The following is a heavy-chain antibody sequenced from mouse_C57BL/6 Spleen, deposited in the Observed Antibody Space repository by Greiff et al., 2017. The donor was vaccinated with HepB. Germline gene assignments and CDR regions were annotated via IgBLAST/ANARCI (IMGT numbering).Heavy chain of an antibody. Sequence: VQLKESGAELVRPRASVKLSCTASGFNIQDDYMHWVKQRPEQGLEWIGWIDPENGDTEYASKFQGKATITADTSSNTAHLQLSSLTSVDTAVYYCTFYFYSSIFAYWGEGTLVTVSA. CDR1: GFNIQDDY. V-gene: IGHV14-4*01. D-gene: IGHD2-5*01. CDR2: IDPENGDT. J-gene: IGHJ3*01. CDR3: TFYFYSSIFAY.